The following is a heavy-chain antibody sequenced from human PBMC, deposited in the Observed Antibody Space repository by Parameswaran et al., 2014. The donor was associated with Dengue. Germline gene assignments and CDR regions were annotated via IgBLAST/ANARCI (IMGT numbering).Heavy chain of an antibody. V-gene: IGHV1-18*01. CDR2: ISAYNGNT. Sequence: WVRQAPGQGLEWMGWISAYNGNTNYAQKLQGRVTMTTDTSTSTAYTELRSLRSDDTAVYYCASGGAELRDWFDPWGQGTLVTVSS. CDR3: ASGGAELRDWFDP. D-gene: IGHD3-16*01. J-gene: IGHJ5*02.